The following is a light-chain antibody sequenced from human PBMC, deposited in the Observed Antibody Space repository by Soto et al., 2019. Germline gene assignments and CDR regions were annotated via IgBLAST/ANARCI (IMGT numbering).Light chain of an antibody. V-gene: IGLV2-23*02. J-gene: IGLJ1*01. CDR3: CSYAGSYV. CDR1: SSDVGSYNL. Sequence: QSVLTQPASVSGFPGQSITISCTGTSSDVGSYNLVSWYQQHPGKAPKLMIYEVSKRPSGVSNRFSGSKSGSTASLTISGLQAEDEADYYCCSYAGSYVFGTGTKVTVL. CDR2: EVS.